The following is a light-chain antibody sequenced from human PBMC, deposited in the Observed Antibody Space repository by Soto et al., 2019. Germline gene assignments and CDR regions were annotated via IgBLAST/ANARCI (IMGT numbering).Light chain of an antibody. Sequence: SALTQPASVSGSTGQSITISCTGTSSDVGGYKYVSWYQQYPGKAPKLMFYEVSNRPSGVSNRFSGSKSGNTASLTISGIQAEDEADYYCSSYTSSSTLVFGTGTKVTVL. V-gene: IGLV2-14*01. CDR2: EVS. J-gene: IGLJ1*01. CDR3: SSYTSSSTLV. CDR1: SSDVGGYKY.